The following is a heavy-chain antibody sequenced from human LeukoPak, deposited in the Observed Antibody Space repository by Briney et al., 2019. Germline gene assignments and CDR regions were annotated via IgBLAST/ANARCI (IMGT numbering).Heavy chain of an antibody. CDR1: GGSISSFH. J-gene: IGHJ5*02. CDR3: ARFLLYYDSSTYPNWFDP. D-gene: IGHD3-22*01. Sequence: ASETLSLTCTVSGGSISSFHRSWIRQPPGKGLEWIGYIYYSGSTNYNPSLKSRVTISVDTSKNQFSLKLTSVTAADTAVYYCARFLLYYDSSTYPNWFDPWGQGTLVTFSS. CDR2: IYYSGST. V-gene: IGHV4-59*08.